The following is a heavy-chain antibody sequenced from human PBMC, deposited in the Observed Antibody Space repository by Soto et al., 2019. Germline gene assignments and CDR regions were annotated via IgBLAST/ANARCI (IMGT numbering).Heavy chain of an antibody. CDR3: AKHDFWTLYNTGLDS. D-gene: IGHD3-3*01. J-gene: IGHJ4*02. Sequence: EMQLLESGGGLVQPGGSLRLSCSASGFTFTSYAMSWVRQAPGKGLEWVSGISGSGGDTKSADSVKGRFTISRDNFKNMLYLQMNSLRAEDTAVYYCAKHDFWTLYNTGLDSWGQGTLVTVSS. V-gene: IGHV3-23*01. CDR1: GFTFTSYA. CDR2: ISGSGGDT.